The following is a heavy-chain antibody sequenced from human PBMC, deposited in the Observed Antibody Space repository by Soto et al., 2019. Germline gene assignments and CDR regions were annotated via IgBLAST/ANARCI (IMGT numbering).Heavy chain of an antibody. CDR3: ATSIGGSSGWAFPYYYGMDV. CDR1: GYSFTSYW. V-gene: IGHV5-51*01. J-gene: IGHJ6*02. D-gene: IGHD6-19*01. Sequence: GESLKISCKGSGYSFTSYWIGWVLQMPGKGLEWMGIIYPGDSDTRYSPSFQGQVTISADKSISTAYLQWSSLKASDTAMYYCATSIGGSSGWAFPYYYGMDVWGQGTTVTVS. CDR2: IYPGDSDT.